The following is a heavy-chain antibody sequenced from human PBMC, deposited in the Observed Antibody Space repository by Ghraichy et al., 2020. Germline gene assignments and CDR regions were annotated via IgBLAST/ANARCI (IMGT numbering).Heavy chain of an antibody. CDR2: IYYSGST. V-gene: IGHV4-61*01. J-gene: IGHJ5*02. CDR3: ARVLAAAINWFDP. D-gene: IGHD6-13*01. Sequence: SETLSLTCTVSGGSVSSGSYYWSWIRQPPGKGLEWIGYIYYSGSTNYNPSLKSRVTISVDTSKNQFSLKLSSVTAVDTAVYYCARVLAAAINWFDPWGQGTLVTVSS. CDR1: GGSVSSGSYY.